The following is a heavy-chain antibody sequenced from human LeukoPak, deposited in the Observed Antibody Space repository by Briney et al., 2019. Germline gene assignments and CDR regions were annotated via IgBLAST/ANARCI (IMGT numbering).Heavy chain of an antibody. CDR1: GGSISSSSYY. CDR2: IYYSGCT. Sequence: SETLSLTCTVSGGSISSSSYYWGWIRQPPGKGLEWIGSIYYSGCTYYNPSLKSRVTISVDTSKNQFSLKLSSVTAADTAVYYCARRGLTKQQYGMDVWGQGTTVTVSS. J-gene: IGHJ6*02. CDR3: ARRGLTKQQYGMDV. D-gene: IGHD3-9*01. V-gene: IGHV4-39*01.